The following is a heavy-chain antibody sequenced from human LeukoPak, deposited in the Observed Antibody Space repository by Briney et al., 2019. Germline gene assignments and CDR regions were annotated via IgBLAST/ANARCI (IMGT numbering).Heavy chain of an antibody. CDR1: GYSFTNYW. Sequence: GESLQISCKASGYSFTNYWIGWVRQLPGKGLEWMGIIYPGDSDTKYSPSLQGQVTISADKSISTAFLQWSSLKTSDSAIYYCARRGGLTDVFDSWGQGTMVTVSS. J-gene: IGHJ3*01. CDR2: IYPGDSDT. V-gene: IGHV5-51*01. CDR3: ARRGGLTDVFDS.